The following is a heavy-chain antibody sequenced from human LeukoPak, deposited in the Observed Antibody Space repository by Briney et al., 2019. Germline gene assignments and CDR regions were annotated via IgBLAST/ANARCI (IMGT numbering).Heavy chain of an antibody. CDR1: GGSISSGGYY. V-gene: IGHV4-30-2*01. CDR2: IYHSGST. CDR3: ARDSGYSSSDLGHWFDP. Sequence: PSETLSLTCTVSGGSISSGGYYWSWIRQPPGKGLEWIGYIYHSGSTNCNPSLKSRVTISVDKSKNQFSLKLSSVNAADTAVYYCARDSGYSSSDLGHWFDPWGQGTLVTVYS. J-gene: IGHJ5*02. D-gene: IGHD6-13*01.